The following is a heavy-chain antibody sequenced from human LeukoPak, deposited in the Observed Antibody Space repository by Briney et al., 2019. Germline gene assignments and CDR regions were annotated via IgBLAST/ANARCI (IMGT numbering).Heavy chain of an antibody. Sequence: KPSETLSLTCTVSGGSISSYYWSWIRQPPGKGLEWIGYIYYSGSTYYNPSLKSRVTISVDTSKNQFSLKLSSVTAADTAVYYCARDTDYWGQGTLVTVSS. CDR3: ARDTDY. V-gene: IGHV4-59*01. CDR2: IYYSGST. CDR1: GGSISSYY. J-gene: IGHJ4*02.